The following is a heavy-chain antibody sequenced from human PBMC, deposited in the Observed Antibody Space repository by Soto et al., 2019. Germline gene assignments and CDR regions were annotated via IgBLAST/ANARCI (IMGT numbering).Heavy chain of an antibody. CDR2: IYWDDDK. J-gene: IGHJ4*02. Sequence: QITLKESGPTLVKPTQTLTLTCTFSGFSLSTSGVGVGWIRQPPGKALEWLALIYWDDDKRYSPSLKSRLTITXXXXXXQVVLXXXXXXXVDTATYYCAHLMYYDILTGYYPFCDYWGQGTLVTVSS. CDR3: AHLMYYDILTGYYPFCDY. CDR1: GFSLSTSGVG. V-gene: IGHV2-5*02. D-gene: IGHD3-9*01.